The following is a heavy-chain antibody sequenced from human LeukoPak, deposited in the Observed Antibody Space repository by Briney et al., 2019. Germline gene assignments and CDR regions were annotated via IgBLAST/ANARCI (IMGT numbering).Heavy chain of an antibody. CDR2: IYHSGST. CDR3: ARDEQWLSN. J-gene: IGHJ4*02. Sequence: SETLSLTCTVSGYSISSGYYWGWIRQPPGKGLEWIGSIYHSGSTYYNPSLKSRVTISVDRSKNQFSLKLSSVTAADTAVYYCARDEQWLSNWGQGTLVTVSS. CDR1: GYSISSGYY. V-gene: IGHV4-38-2*02. D-gene: IGHD6-19*01.